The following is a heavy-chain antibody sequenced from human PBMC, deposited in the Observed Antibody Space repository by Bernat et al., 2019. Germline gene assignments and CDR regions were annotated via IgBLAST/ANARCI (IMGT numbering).Heavy chain of an antibody. CDR2: IRSKANSYAT. Sequence: EVQLVESGGGLVQPGGSLKLSCAASGFTFSGSAMHWVRQASGKGLEWVGRIRSKANSYATAYAASVKGRFTISRDDSKKTAYLQMNSLKTEDTAVYYCTRLGIGPDYYYYGMDVWGQGTTVTVSS. V-gene: IGHV3-73*01. CDR1: GFTFSGSA. CDR3: TRLGIGPDYYYYGMDV. D-gene: IGHD1-14*01. J-gene: IGHJ6*02.